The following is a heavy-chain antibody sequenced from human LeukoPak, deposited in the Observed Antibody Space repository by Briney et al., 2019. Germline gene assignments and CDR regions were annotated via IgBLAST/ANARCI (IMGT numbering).Heavy chain of an antibody. CDR1: GFTFSSYA. V-gene: IGHV3-23*01. CDR2: ITGGGDTT. Sequence: GGSLRLSCAASGFTFSSYAMTWVRQAPGKGLEWVPAITGGGDTTYYADSVKGRFTISRDNAKNSLYLQMNSLSAEDTAVYYCARLYSSSPDPGDWGQGTLVTVSS. CDR3: ARLYSSSPDPGD. J-gene: IGHJ4*02. D-gene: IGHD6-6*01.